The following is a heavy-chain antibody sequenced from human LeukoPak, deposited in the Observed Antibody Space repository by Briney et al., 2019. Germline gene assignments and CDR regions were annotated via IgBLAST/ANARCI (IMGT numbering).Heavy chain of an antibody. CDR3: ATRGYGSTWHSQN. J-gene: IGHJ4*02. CDR1: GVSINNGDYY. CDR2: IYYSGNT. V-gene: IGHV4-31*03. Sequence: SETLYLTCTVSGVSINNGDYYWSWIRQHPGKGLEWIGYIYYSGNTYYNPSLKSRVTISVDPSKNQFSLKLTSVTDADTAVYYCATRGYGSTWHSQNWGQGTLVTVSS. D-gene: IGHD6-13*01.